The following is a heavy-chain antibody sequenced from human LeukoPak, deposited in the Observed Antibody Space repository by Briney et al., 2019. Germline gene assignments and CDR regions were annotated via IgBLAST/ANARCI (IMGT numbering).Heavy chain of an antibody. D-gene: IGHD6-13*01. CDR3: ASVMGYSET. CDR1: NYSISSDYY. Sequence: SETLSLTCTVSNYSISSDYYWGWIRQPPRKGLEWIGSIYHSGSTYYNPSLKSRVTISVDTSKNQFSLKLSSVTAADTAVYYCASVMGYSETWGQGTLVTVSS. J-gene: IGHJ5*02. V-gene: IGHV4-38-2*02. CDR2: IYHSGST.